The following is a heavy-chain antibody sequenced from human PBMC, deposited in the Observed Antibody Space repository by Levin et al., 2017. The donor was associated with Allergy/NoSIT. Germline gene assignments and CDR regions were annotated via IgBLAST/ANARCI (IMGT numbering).Heavy chain of an antibody. CDR1: GGSFSGYY. D-gene: IGHD3-10*01. V-gene: IGHV4-34*01. CDR2: INHSGST. J-gene: IGHJ5*02. Sequence: SETLSLTCAVYGGSFSGYYWSWIRQPPGKGLEWIGEINHSGSTNYNPSLKSRVTISVDTSKNQFSLKLSSVTAADTAVYYCARLRGGPWGQGTLVIVSS. CDR3: ARLRGGP.